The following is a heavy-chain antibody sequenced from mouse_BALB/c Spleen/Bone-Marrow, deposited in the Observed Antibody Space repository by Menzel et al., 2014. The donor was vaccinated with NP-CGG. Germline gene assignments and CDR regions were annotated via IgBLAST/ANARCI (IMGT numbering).Heavy chain of an antibody. V-gene: IGHV5-4*02. D-gene: IGHD1-1*02. CDR1: GFTFSDYY. CDR2: ISDGGSYT. CDR3: ARVLWPHYYAMDY. Sequence: EVQGVESGGGLVKPGGSLKLSCAASGFTFSDYYMYWVRQTPEKRLEWVATISDGGSYTYYPDSVKGRFTISRDNAKNNLYLQMSSLKSEDTAMYYCARVLWPHYYAMDYWGQGTSVTVSS. J-gene: IGHJ4*01.